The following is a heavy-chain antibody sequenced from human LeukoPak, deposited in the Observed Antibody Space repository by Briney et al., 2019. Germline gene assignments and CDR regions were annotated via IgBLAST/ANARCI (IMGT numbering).Heavy chain of an antibody. CDR1: GYTLTELS. CDR3: ARDCPQGYDFWSGLDYYYGMDV. V-gene: IGHV1-24*01. J-gene: IGHJ6*02. D-gene: IGHD3-3*01. Sequence: ASVKVSCKVSGYTLTELSMHWVRQAPGKGLEWMGGFDPEDGETIYAQKFQGRVTMTTDTSTSTAYMELRSLRSDDTAVYYCARDCPQGYDFWSGLDYYYGMDVWGQGTTVTVSS. CDR2: FDPEDGET.